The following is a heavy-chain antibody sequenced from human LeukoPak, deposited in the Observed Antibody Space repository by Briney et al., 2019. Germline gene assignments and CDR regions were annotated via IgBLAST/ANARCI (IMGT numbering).Heavy chain of an antibody. J-gene: IGHJ4*02. CDR2: ISHSGSLT. V-gene: IGHV3-23*01. CDR3: ARESFGSGSYPDF. D-gene: IGHD3-10*01. Sequence: GGSLRLSCAASGFAFSTYAMSWVRQAPGQGLEWVALISHSGSLTYYSNSVSGQSTISRDNSKNTVSLQMNDLRPEDTAVYYCARESFGSGSYPDFWGQGTLVTVSS. CDR1: GFAFSTYA.